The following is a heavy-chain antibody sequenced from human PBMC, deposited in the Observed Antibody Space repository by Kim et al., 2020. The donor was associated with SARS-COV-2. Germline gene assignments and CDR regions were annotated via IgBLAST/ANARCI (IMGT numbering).Heavy chain of an antibody. Sequence: GGSLRLSCAASGFTFSDYYMSWIRQAPGKGLEWVSYISSSGSTMYYADSVKGRFTISRDNAKKSLYLQMNSLRAEDTAVYYCARDDLTSGSKLRYWGQGTLVTVSS. CDR1: GFTFSDYY. CDR3: ARDDLTSGSKLRY. CDR2: ISSSGSTM. D-gene: IGHD1-26*01. V-gene: IGHV3-11*04. J-gene: IGHJ4*02.